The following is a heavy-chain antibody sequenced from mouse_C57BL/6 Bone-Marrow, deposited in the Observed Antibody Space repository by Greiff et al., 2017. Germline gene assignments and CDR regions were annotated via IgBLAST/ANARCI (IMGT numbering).Heavy chain of an antibody. Sequence: QVQLQQSGAGLVRPGTSVKVSCKASGYAFTNYLIEWVKQRPGQGLEWIGVINPGSGGTNYNEKFKGKATLTADKSSSTAYMQLSSLTSEDSAVYFCARGGWFPDYWGQGTTLTVSS. CDR3: ARGGWFPDY. V-gene: IGHV1-54*01. J-gene: IGHJ2*01. CDR2: INPGSGGT. D-gene: IGHD2-3*01. CDR1: GYAFTNYL.